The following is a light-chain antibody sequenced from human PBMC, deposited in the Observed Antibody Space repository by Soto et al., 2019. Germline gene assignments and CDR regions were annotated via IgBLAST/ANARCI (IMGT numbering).Light chain of an antibody. CDR1: SIDVGGYNY. CDR3: SSYAGSNNYV. Sequence: QSALTQPPPASGSPGQSVTLSCPGTSIDVGGYNYVSWYQHHPGKAPKLMIYEVSQRPSGVPDRFSGSKSGNTASLTVSGLQAEDEADYYCSSYAGSNNYVFGSGTKVTVL. V-gene: IGLV2-8*01. CDR2: EVS. J-gene: IGLJ1*01.